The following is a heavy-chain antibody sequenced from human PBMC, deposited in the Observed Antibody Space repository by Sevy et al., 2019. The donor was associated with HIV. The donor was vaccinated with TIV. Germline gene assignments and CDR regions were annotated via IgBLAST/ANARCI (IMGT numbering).Heavy chain of an antibody. J-gene: IGHJ6*01. CDR2: SNPNSGGT. CDR1: GYPVTGYY. CDR3: TRDRTYRSGWFGNYYYDMDV. D-gene: IGHD6-19*01. Sequence: ASVKVSCKASGYPVTGYYVHWVRQAPGQGLEWMGWSNPNSGGTNYAQKFQGWVTMTRDTSITTAYMELSRLRSDDTAVYYCTRDRTYRSGWFGNYYYDMDVWGQWTTVTVSS. V-gene: IGHV1-2*04.